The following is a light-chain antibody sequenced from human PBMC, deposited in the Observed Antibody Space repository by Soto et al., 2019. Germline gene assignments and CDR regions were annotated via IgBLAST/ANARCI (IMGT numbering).Light chain of an antibody. CDR2: EAS. CDR1: RTDFVTYKR. J-gene: IGLJ1*01. CDR3: SLYTSEKAYV. V-gene: IGLV2-18*01. Sequence: QSALTQPPSVSGAPGQAVTITFIGTRTDFVTYKRVCWYQQPPGTAPKLIVYEASNRPSGVPDRFSGSKSGNTASLTISGLQAADEADYYCSLYTSEKAYVFGTGTKVTVL.